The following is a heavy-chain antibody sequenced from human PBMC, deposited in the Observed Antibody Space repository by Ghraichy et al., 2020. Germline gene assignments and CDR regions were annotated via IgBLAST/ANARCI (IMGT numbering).Heavy chain of an antibody. D-gene: IGHD6-6*01. V-gene: IGHV4-34*01. CDR3: ARYKDSSSVLRIRPPRYYYYGMDV. CDR1: GGSFSGYY. Sequence: SETLSLTCAVYGGSFSGYYWSWIRQPPGKGLEWIGEINHSGSTNYNPSLKSRVTISVDTSKNQFSLKLSSVTAADTAVYYCARYKDSSSVLRIRPPRYYYYGMDVWGQGTTVTVSS. J-gene: IGHJ6*02. CDR2: INHSGST.